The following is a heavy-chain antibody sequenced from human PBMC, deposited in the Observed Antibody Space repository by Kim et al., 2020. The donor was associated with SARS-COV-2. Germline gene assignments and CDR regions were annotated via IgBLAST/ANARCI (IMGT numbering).Heavy chain of an antibody. D-gene: IGHD6-13*01. V-gene: IGHV5-51*01. CDR2: IYPGDSDT. CDR3: ARLGAAAGPSGGMDV. CDR1: GYSFTSYW. J-gene: IGHJ6*02. Sequence: GESLKISCKGSGYSFTSYWIGWVRQMPGKGLEWMGIIYPGDSDTRYSPSFQGQVTISADKSISTAYLQWSSLKASDTAMYYCARLGAAAGPSGGMDVWGQGTTVTVSS.